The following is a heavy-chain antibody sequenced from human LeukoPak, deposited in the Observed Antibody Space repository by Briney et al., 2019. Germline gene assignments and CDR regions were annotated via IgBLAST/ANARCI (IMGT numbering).Heavy chain of an antibody. Sequence: GASVKVYCKVSGYTLTELSVHWVGQAPGKGLEWMGGFDPEDGEIIYAQKFQGRVTMTEDTSTDTAYMELSSLRSEDTAVYYCATSTYCSSTSCNYYYYYYGMDVWGQGTTVTVSS. J-gene: IGHJ6*02. V-gene: IGHV1-24*01. D-gene: IGHD2-2*01. CDR2: FDPEDGEI. CDR1: GYTLTELS. CDR3: ATSTYCSSTSCNYYYYYYGMDV.